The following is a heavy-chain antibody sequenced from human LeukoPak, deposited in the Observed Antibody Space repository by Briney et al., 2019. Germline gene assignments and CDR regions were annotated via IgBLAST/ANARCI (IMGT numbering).Heavy chain of an antibody. D-gene: IGHD3-10*01. CDR3: ATYYGSGRIVRRGFDP. Sequence: GGSLRLSCAASGFTFSSYAMSWVRPAPGKGLEWVSAISGRGGSTYYADSVKGRFTISRDNSKNTLYLQMNSLRAEDTAVYYCATYYGSGRIVRRGFDPWGQGTLVTVSS. V-gene: IGHV3-23*01. CDR2: ISGRGGST. CDR1: GFTFSSYA. J-gene: IGHJ5*02.